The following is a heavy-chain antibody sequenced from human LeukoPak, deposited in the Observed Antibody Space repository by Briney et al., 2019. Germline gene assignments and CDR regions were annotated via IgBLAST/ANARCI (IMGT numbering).Heavy chain of an antibody. J-gene: IGHJ4*02. D-gene: IGHD3-10*01. CDR3: ARGSVLLWFGELFEEDY. Sequence: ASVKVSCKASGYTFTSYGFNWVRQAPGQGLEWMGWINPNSGGTNYAQKFQGRVTMTRDTSISTAYMELSRLRSDDTAVYYCARGSVLLWFGELFEEDYWGQGTLVTVSS. CDR1: GYTFTSYG. CDR2: INPNSGGT. V-gene: IGHV1-2*02.